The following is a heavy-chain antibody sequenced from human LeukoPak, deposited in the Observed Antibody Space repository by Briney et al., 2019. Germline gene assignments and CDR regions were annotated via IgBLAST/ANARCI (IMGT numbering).Heavy chain of an antibody. Sequence: SVKVSCKASGGTFSSYAISWVRQAPGQGLEWMGGIIPIFGTASYAQKFQGRVTITADESTSTAYMELSSLRSEDTAVYYCAREGDIVVVPAGMGAFDIWGQGTMVTVSS. D-gene: IGHD2-2*01. V-gene: IGHV1-69*13. CDR1: GGTFSSYA. J-gene: IGHJ3*02. CDR3: AREGDIVVVPAGMGAFDI. CDR2: IIPIFGTA.